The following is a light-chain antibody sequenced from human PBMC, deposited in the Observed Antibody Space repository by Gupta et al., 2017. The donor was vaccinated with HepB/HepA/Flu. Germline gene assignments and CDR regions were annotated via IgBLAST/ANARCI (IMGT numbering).Light chain of an antibody. CDR3: MQGTHWPPT. CDR2: QVS. J-gene: IGKJ1*01. CDR1: ERLEYSDGNTY. V-gene: IGKV2-30*01. Sequence: DVVMTQSPLSLPVTLGQPATISCRSSERLEYSDGNTYLNWLQQRPGQSPRRLIYQVSNRDSGVPERFSGSGSGTDFTLKIVRVEAEDVGIYYCMQGTHWPPTFGQGTKVEIK.